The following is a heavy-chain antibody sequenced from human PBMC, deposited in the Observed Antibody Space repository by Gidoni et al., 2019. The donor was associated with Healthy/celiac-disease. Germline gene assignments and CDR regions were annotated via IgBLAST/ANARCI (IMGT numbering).Heavy chain of an antibody. CDR2: ISYDGSNK. Sequence: QLQMVESGGGVVQPGRSMRLSCAASGFTFSSHGMHWVRQAPGKGLEWVAVISYDGSNKYYADSVKGRFTISRDNSKNTLYLQMNSLRAEDTAVYYCAKEIVVVTALDYWGQGTLVTVSS. V-gene: IGHV3-30*18. CDR3: AKEIVVVTALDY. CDR1: GFTFSSHG. J-gene: IGHJ4*02. D-gene: IGHD2-21*02.